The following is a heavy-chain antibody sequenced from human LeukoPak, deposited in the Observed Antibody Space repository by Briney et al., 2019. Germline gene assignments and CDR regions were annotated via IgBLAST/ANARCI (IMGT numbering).Heavy chain of an antibody. CDR3: AKVYGAGYGSKYYFDY. D-gene: IGHD3-10*01. CDR1: GFTFSSYG. CDR2: ISYDGSNK. V-gene: IGHV3-30*18. Sequence: PGGSLRLSCAASGFTFSSYGMHWVRQAPDKGLEWVAVISYDGSNKYYADSVKGRFTISRDNSKNTLYLQMNSLRAEDTAVYYCAKVYGAGYGSKYYFDYWGQGTLVTVSS. J-gene: IGHJ4*02.